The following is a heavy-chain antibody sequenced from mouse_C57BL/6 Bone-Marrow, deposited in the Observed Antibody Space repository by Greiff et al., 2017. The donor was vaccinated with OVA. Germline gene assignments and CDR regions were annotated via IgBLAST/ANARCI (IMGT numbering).Heavy chain of an antibody. J-gene: IGHJ4*01. Sequence: EVMLVESGGGLVKPGGSLKLSCAASGFTFSSYAMSWVRQTPEKRLEWVATISDGGSYTYYPANVKGRFTISRDNAKNNLYLQMSHLKSEDTAMYYCARDYDYGAMDYWGQGTSVTVSS. CDR1: GFTFSSYA. CDR3: ARDYDYGAMDY. V-gene: IGHV5-4*01. CDR2: ISDGGSYT.